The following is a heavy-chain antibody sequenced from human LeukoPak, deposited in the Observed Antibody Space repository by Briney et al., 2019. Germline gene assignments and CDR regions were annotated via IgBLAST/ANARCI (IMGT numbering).Heavy chain of an antibody. CDR3: ARDLRSITIFGVVIRENWFDP. V-gene: IGHV3-74*01. D-gene: IGHD3-3*01. Sequence: GGSLRLSCAVSGFTFSSYWMHWVRHAPGKGLVWVSRINSDGSRTSYADSGKGRFTISRDNAKNTLYLQMNSLRAEDTAVYYCARDLRSITIFGVVIRENWFDPWGEGTLVTVSS. CDR2: INSDGSRT. J-gene: IGHJ5*02. CDR1: GFTFSSYW.